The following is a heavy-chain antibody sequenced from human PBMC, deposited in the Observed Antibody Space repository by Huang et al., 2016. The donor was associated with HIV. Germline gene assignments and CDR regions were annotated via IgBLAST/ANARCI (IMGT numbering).Heavy chain of an antibody. J-gene: IGHJ4*02. CDR2: ISNDGSRN. CDR3: AKPSGDYEFFDF. Sequence: QAHLEESGGGVVQPGRPLRLSCTASGFMFSTFGIDWVRQAPGKRREWVAVISNDGSRNYYVDSVKGRFTISRDNSKNIVYLQMNSLRPEDTAVYYCAKPSGDYEFFDFWGQGTVVTVSS. D-gene: IGHD4-17*01. V-gene: IGHV3-30*18. CDR1: GFMFSTFG.